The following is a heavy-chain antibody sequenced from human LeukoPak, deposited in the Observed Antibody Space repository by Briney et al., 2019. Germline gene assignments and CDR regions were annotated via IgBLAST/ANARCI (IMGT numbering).Heavy chain of an antibody. V-gene: IGHV3-74*01. D-gene: IGHD1-26*01. CDR1: ELTFSSYW. CDR2: IYSEGSRT. J-gene: IGHJ3*02. CDR3: ARSGRGGAFDI. Sequence: PGGSLRLSCAASELTFSSYWMHWVRQGPGKGLVWVSRIYSEGSRTTYADSVRGRFTISGDNAKNTLYLQMNSLRADDTAVYYCARSGRGGAFDIWGQGTMVTVSS.